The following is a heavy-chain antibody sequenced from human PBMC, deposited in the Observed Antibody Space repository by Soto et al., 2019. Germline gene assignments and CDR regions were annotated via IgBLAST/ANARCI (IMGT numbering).Heavy chain of an antibody. V-gene: IGHV1-18*01. CDR3: ASGFANPRYTSGVYYGMDV. CDR2: ISANTGNT. Sequence: DSVKGYFKASGYLFFIYGISLVRQAPGQGLEWMGCISANTGNTNYAQNLQGRVTMTTDTSTSTAYMELRSLRSDDTAVYYCASGFANPRYTSGVYYGMDVWGQGTTFTVSS. J-gene: IGHJ6*01. CDR1: GYLFFIYG. D-gene: IGHD6-19*01.